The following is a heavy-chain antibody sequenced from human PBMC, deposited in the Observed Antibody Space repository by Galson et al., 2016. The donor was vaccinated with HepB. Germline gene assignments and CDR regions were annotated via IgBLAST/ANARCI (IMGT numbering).Heavy chain of an antibody. CDR3: ASDTSAWAYDSGSRKYFFDF. V-gene: IGHV3-7*03. CDR2: XXQXXXQT. J-gene: IGHJ4*02. D-gene: IGHD3-10*01. CDR1: GFTFSSHW. Sequence: SLRLSCAASGFTFSSHWMTWVRQAPGKGXXXVAXXXQXXXQTYXXESXXXRXXVSRDTXKNLLLLXMNSRGAEDTAVYFCASDTSAWAYDSGSRKYFFDFWGQGTLVSVSS.